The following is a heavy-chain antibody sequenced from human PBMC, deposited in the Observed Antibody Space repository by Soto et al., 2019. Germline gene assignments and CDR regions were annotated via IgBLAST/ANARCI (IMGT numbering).Heavy chain of an antibody. Sequence: QVHLVQSGAEVKKPGASVKVSCKGSGYAFTTYGITWVRQAPGQGLEWMGWISAHNGNTKYAQKLQGRVTVTRDTSTSTAYMELRRLRSDDPDVYYCARGRDGDYWGQGALVTVSS. CDR1: GYAFTTYG. J-gene: IGHJ4*02. CDR3: ARGRDGDY. D-gene: IGHD6-6*01. V-gene: IGHV1-18*01. CDR2: ISAHNGNT.